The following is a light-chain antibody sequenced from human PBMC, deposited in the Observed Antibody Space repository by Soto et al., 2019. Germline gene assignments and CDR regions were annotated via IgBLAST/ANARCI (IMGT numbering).Light chain of an antibody. CDR3: QQSYSTTWT. V-gene: IGKV1-39*01. Sequence: DIQMTQSPSSLSASLGDRVTITCRASQGISTYLNWYHQKPGKAPKLLIYAASSLQSGVPSRFSGSGSETDFTLTISSLQPEDFATYSCQQSYSTTWTFGQGTKVDI. CDR2: AAS. CDR1: QGISTY. J-gene: IGKJ1*01.